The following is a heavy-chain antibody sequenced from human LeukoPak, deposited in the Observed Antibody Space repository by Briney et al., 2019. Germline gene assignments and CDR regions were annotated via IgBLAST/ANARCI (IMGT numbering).Heavy chain of an antibody. CDR1: GFTFSDYN. V-gene: IGHV3-21*04. J-gene: IGHJ6*03. D-gene: IGHD6-6*01. CDR2: TTSSSSYM. Sequence: PGGSLRLSCAASGFTFSDYNMNWVRQAPGKGLEWVSSTTSSSSYMYYADSVKGRFTISRDSAGNSLYLQMNSLRAEDTALYYCAKALAARPYYYYYYMDVWGKGTTVTVSS. CDR3: AKALAARPYYYYYYMDV.